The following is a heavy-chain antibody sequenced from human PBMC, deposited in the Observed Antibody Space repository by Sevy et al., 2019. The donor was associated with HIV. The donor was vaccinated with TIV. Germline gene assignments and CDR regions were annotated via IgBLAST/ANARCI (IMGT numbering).Heavy chain of an antibody. V-gene: IGHV3-15*01. Sequence: GGSLRLYCAASGFSFSNAWMSWVRQAPGKGLEWVGRIKSKTDGGTTDYSAPVKGRFSISRDDSKNTLYLQMNSLKMEDTAVYYCTTVREARGYWGQGTLVTVSS. J-gene: IGHJ4*02. D-gene: IGHD3-10*01. CDR3: TTVREARGY. CDR1: GFSFSNAW. CDR2: IKSKTDGGTT.